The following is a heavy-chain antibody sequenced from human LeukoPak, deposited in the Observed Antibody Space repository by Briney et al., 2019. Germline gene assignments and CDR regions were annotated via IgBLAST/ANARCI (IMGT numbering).Heavy chain of an antibody. CDR3: AKNKRGYSYGPDAFDI. CDR2: ISGSGGST. J-gene: IGHJ3*02. Sequence: GGSLRLSCAASGFTFSSYAMSWVRQAPGKGLEWVSAISGSGGSTYYADSVKGRFTISRDNAKNSLYLQMNSLRAEDTAVYYCAKNKRGYSYGPDAFDIWGQGTMVTVSS. D-gene: IGHD5-18*01. V-gene: IGHV3-23*01. CDR1: GFTFSSYA.